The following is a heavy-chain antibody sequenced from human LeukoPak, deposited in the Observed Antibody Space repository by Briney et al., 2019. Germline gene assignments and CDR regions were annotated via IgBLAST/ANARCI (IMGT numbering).Heavy chain of an antibody. CDR3: ADGVATRNFDL. CDR2: ISGSGGST. Sequence: PGGSLRLSCAASGFTSSSYVMSWVRQAPGEGLEWVSSISGSGGSTYYADSVKGRFTISRDNPKNTLYLQMNSLRADDTAIYYCADGVATRNFDLWGQGTLVTVSS. CDR1: GFTSSSYV. J-gene: IGHJ4*02. D-gene: IGHD3-3*01. V-gene: IGHV3-23*01.